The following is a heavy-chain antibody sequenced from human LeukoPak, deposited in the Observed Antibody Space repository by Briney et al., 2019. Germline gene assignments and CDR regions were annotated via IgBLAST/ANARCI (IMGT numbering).Heavy chain of an antibody. CDR3: TSRGYDSSGYYYRY. Sequence: SGGSLRLSCAASGFTFSDAWMSWVRQAPGKGLEWVGRIKSKTDGGTPDYAAPVKGRFTISRDDSKNTLFLQMNSLKTEDTAVYYCTSRGYDSSGYYYRYWGQGTLVTVSS. J-gene: IGHJ4*02. CDR1: GFTFSDAW. D-gene: IGHD3-22*01. V-gene: IGHV3-15*01. CDR2: IKSKTDGGTP.